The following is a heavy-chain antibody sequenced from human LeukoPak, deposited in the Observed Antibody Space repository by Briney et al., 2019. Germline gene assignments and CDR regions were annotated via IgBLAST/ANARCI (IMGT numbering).Heavy chain of an antibody. CDR2: INSDGSST. J-gene: IGHJ4*02. Sequence: HPGGSLRLSCAASGFTFSSYWMHWVRQAPGKGLVWVSRINSDGSSTSYADSVKGRFTISRDNAKNSLYLQMNSLRVEDTALYYCAKVNTGGYIWYHFDYWGQGTLVTVSS. CDR3: AKVNTGGYIWYHFDY. D-gene: IGHD5-12*01. V-gene: IGHV3-74*01. CDR1: GFTFSSYW.